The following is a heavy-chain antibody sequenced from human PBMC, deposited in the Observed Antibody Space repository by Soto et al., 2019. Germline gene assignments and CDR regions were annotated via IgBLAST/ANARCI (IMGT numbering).Heavy chain of an antibody. D-gene: IGHD1-1*01. CDR2: INPSARSA. CDR3: ARDNSAANGVLDH. Sequence: ASVKVSCKASGYTFTNYYLHWVRQAPGQGLEWVGMINPSARSASYAQKLRGRLTMDRDTSTTTVYMELSRLTFEDTAVYFCARDNSAANGVLDHWGQGTLVTV. CDR1: GYTFTNYY. J-gene: IGHJ4*02. V-gene: IGHV1-46*04.